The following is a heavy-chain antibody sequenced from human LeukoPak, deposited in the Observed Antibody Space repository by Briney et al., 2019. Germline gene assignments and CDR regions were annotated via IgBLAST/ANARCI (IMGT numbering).Heavy chain of an antibody. J-gene: IGHJ3*01. CDR1: GRLFTSYG. Sequence: ASVKVPCKASGRLFTSYGIAWVQQAPGEGLEWVGWISNFDGDTKVAENLQGRVTLTTDSSTSTAYMVLTNLKFDDTAVYYCVRARGCSNCVLTDGFDSWGQGTKVTVSS. V-gene: IGHV1-18*01. CDR2: ISNFDGDT. CDR3: VRARGCSNCVLTDGFDS. D-gene: IGHD6-13*01.